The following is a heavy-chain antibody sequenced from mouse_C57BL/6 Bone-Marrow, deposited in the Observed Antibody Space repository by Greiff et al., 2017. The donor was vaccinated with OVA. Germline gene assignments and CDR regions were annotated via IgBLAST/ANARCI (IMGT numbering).Heavy chain of an antibody. D-gene: IGHD3-3*01. CDR3: ARSRDEGYAMDY. V-gene: IGHV1-82*01. CDR1: GYAFSSSW. J-gene: IGHJ4*01. Sequence: VQLQQSGPELVKPGASVKISCKASGYAFSSSWMNWVKQRPGKGLEWIGRIYPGDGDTNYNGKFKGKATLTADKSSSTAYMQLSSLTSEDSAVYVCARSRDEGYAMDYWGQGTSVTVSS. CDR2: IYPGDGDT.